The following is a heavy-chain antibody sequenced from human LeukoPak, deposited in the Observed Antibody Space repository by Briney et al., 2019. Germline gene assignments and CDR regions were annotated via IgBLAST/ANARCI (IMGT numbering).Heavy chain of an antibody. CDR1: GFTFSSYS. V-gene: IGHV3-48*01. J-gene: IGHJ3*02. CDR3: ARLSLTIFGVVIPDDAFDI. D-gene: IGHD3-3*01. Sequence: GGSLRLSCAASGFTFSSYSMNWVRQAPGKGLEWVSYISSSSSTIYYADSVKGRFTISRDNAKNSLYLQMNSPRAEDTAVYYCARLSLTIFGVVIPDDAFDIWGQGTMVTVSS. CDR2: ISSSSSTI.